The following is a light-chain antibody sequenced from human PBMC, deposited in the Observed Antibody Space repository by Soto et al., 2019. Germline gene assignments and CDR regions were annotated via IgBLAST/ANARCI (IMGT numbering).Light chain of an antibody. CDR1: QSVSSN. CDR3: QQYTTWPWT. CDR2: GAS. V-gene: IGKV3-15*01. J-gene: IGKJ1*01. Sequence: MTQSPSSLSVSPGERATLSCRASQSVSSNFAWYQQKPGQAPRLLIYGASTRDTGIPARFSGSGSGTEFTLTISSLKSEDFAVYYCQQYTTWPWTFGQGATLDIK.